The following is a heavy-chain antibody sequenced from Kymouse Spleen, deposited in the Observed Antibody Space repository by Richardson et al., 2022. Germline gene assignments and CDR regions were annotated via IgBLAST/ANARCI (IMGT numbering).Heavy chain of an antibody. Sequence: QVQLQQWGAGLLKPSETLSLTCAVYGGSFSGYYWSWIRQPPGKGLEWIGEINHSGSTNYNPSLKSRVTISVDTSKNQFSLKLSSVTAADTAVYYCARGGSGSYYVPSYYYYYGMDVWGQGTTVTVSS. CDR3: ARGGSGSYYVPSYYYYYGMDV. CDR1: GGSFSGYY. D-gene: IGHD1-26*01. J-gene: IGHJ6*02. V-gene: IGHV4-34*01. CDR2: INHSGST.